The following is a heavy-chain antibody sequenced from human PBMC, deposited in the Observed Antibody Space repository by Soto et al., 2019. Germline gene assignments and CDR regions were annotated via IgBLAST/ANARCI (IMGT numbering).Heavy chain of an antibody. CDR3: ARVAGHKNARFDT. J-gene: IGHJ4*02. CDR2: INPGSGDT. D-gene: IGHD1-1*01. Sequence: ASVKVSCKASGYSFTKYHVHWVRQAPGQGLEWMGWINPGSGDTNQAQKFQGRVTMTGDTSSTTTYMELNSLTSDDTAVYYCARVAGHKNARFDTWGQGALVTVSS. V-gene: IGHV1-2*02. CDR1: GYSFTKYH.